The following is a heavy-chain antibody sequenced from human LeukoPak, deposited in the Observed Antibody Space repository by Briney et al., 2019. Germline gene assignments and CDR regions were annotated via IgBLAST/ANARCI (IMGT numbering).Heavy chain of an antibody. CDR2: IKEDESEK. D-gene: IGHD3-22*01. CDR1: GFSVTTNY. V-gene: IGHV3-7*01. Sequence: GGSLRLSCAASGFSVTTNYMAWVRQAPGKGLEWVANIKEDESEKYYVDSVKGRFNIFRDNAKNLLYLQMNSLRAEDTAVYYCARVHYYDSSAYRHFEDWGQGTLVTVSS. J-gene: IGHJ4*02. CDR3: ARVHYYDSSAYRHFED.